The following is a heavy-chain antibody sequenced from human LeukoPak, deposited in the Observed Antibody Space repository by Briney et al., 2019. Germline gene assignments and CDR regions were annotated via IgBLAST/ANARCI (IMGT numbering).Heavy chain of an antibody. J-gene: IGHJ6*02. V-gene: IGHV1-69*04. Sequence: SVKVSCKASGGTFSSYAISWVRQAPGQGLEWMGRIIPILGIANYAQKFQGRVTITADKSTSTAYMELSSLRSEDTAVYYCARNLEPIVATILGSYYGMDVWGQGTTVTVSS. D-gene: IGHD5-12*01. CDR2: IIPILGIA. CDR3: ARNLEPIVATILGSYYGMDV. CDR1: GGTFSSYA.